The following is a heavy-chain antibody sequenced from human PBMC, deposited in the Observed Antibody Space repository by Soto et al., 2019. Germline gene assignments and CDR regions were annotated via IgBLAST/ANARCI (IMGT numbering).Heavy chain of an antibody. D-gene: IGHD6-19*01. CDR3: ANKPGIAVGH. CDR1: GFTFSSYS. CDR2: ISSSSSYI. J-gene: IGHJ4*02. V-gene: IGHV3-21*01. Sequence: GGSLRLSCAASGFTFSSYSMNWVRQAPGKGLEWVSSISSSSSYIYYADSVKGRFTISRDNAKNSLYLQMNSLRAEDTAVYYCANKPGIAVGHWGQGTLVTVSS.